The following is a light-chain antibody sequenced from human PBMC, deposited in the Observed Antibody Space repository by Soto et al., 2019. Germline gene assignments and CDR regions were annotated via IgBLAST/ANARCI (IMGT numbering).Light chain of an antibody. Sequence: EIVLTQSPGTLSLSPGERATLSCRASQSVSSSYLAWYQQRPGQAPSLLIYGASTRATGIPDRFSGSGSGTDFTLTISRLEPEDCAVYYCQQYGSSLLAFGPGTKVDIK. J-gene: IGKJ3*01. V-gene: IGKV3-20*01. CDR3: QQYGSSLLA. CDR2: GAS. CDR1: QSVSSSY.